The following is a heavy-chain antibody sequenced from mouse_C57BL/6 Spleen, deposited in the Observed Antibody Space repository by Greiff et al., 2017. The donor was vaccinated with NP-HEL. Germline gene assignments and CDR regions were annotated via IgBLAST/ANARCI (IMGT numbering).Heavy chain of an antibody. V-gene: IGHV5-17*01. CDR2: ISSGSSTI. CDR3: ARYYGSSYFDY. Sequence: EVKLMESGGGLVKPGGSLKLSCAASGFTFSDYGMHWVRQAPEKGLEWVAYISSGSSTIYYADTVKGRFTISRDNAKNTLFLKMTSLRSEDTAMYYCARYYGSSYFDYWGQGTTLTVSS. J-gene: IGHJ2*01. CDR1: GFTFSDYG. D-gene: IGHD1-1*01.